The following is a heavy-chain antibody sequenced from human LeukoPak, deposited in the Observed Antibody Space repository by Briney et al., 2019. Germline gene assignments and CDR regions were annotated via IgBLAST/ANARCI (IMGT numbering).Heavy chain of an antibody. D-gene: IGHD6-19*01. CDR2: ISGSGGNT. CDR3: AKDRSGWYVWDF. V-gene: IGHV3-23*01. J-gene: IGHJ4*02. CDR1: GFTFSNYA. Sequence: QAGGSLRLSCAASGFTFSNYAMSWVRQAPGKWLEWVSAISGSGGNTYYADSVKGRFTISRDNTKNPLYLQVNSLRAEDTAVYYCAKDRSGWYVWDFWGQGTLVTVSS.